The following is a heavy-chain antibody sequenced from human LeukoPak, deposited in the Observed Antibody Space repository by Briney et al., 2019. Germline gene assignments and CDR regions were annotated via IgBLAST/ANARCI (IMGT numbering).Heavy chain of an antibody. CDR3: AKEYIGSGANFYDY. CDR2: IYSGVIT. Sequence: GGSLRLSCAASGFNVSSNYMSWVRQAPGKGLEWVSLIYSGVITYYADSVKGRFIISRDNSKNTLYLQMNSLRAEDTAVYYCAKEYIGSGANFYDYWGQGTLVTVSS. V-gene: IGHV3-53*01. D-gene: IGHD1-26*01. J-gene: IGHJ4*02. CDR1: GFNVSSNY.